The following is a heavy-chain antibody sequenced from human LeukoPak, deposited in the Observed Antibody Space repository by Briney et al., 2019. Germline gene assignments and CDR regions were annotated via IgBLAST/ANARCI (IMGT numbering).Heavy chain of an antibody. V-gene: IGHV4-30-4*08. Sequence: SETLSLTCTVSGGSISSGVYYWSWIRQPPGKGLEWIGYIYYSGSTHYNPSLKSRVTISVDTSKNQFSLKLSSVTAADTAVYSCASRGRYWFDPWGQGTLVTVSS. CDR1: GGSISSGVYY. CDR2: IYYSGST. J-gene: IGHJ5*02. CDR3: ASRGRYWFDP.